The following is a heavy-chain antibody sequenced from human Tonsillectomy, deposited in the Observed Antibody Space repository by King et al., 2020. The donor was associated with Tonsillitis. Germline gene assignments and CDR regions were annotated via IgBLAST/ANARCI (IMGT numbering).Heavy chain of an antibody. CDR1: GFTFASYG. Sequence: QLVQSGGGVVQPGRSLRLSCAASGFTFASYGMHWVRQAPGKGLEWVAVTSYDGRTQYYADSVMGRFTISRDNSKNTLDLQMNSLRAEDTAVYYCARDPDYGGNSGFDYWGQGTLVTVSS. CDR3: ARDPDYGGNSGFDY. V-gene: IGHV3-33*05. D-gene: IGHD4-23*01. CDR2: TSYDGRTQ. J-gene: IGHJ4*02.